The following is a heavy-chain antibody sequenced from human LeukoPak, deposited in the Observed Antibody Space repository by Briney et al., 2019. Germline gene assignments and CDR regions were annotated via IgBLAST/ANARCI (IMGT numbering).Heavy chain of an antibody. J-gene: IGHJ6*03. D-gene: IGHD5-24*01. Sequence: SETLSLTCSVSGGSISSSRWYWGWVRQPPGKGLEWIGSIYKGGSTCYNPSLKGRVTIYVDTSKNQFSLKLDSVTVADTAVYYCASPKDEYYYFMDVWGKGTTVTVSS. V-gene: IGHV4-39*01. CDR1: GGSISSSRWY. CDR3: ASPKDEYYYFMDV. CDR2: IYKGGST.